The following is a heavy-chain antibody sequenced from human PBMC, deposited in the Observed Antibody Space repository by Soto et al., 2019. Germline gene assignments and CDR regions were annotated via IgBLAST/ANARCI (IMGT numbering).Heavy chain of an antibody. D-gene: IGHD1-26*01. CDR2: ITGTSVRT. CDR3: AKLRVWLGVGANSGIDFDS. V-gene: IGHV3-23*01. Sequence: EVQLLESGGGLVQPGGSLRLSCAASGFTFSTYAMSWVRQAPGKGLEWVSGITGTSVRTYYADSVQGRFTISRDNSNNSLFLQMHSLRAEDSALYYCAKLRVWLGVGANSGIDFDSWGQGTLVTVSS. CDR1: GFTFSTYA. J-gene: IGHJ4*02.